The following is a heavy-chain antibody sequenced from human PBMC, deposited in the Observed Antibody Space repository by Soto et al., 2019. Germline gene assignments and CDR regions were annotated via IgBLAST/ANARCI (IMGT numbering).Heavy chain of an antibody. CDR3: ARRGVSGPVDY. Sequence: QLQLQESGPGLVKPSETLSLTCTVSGGSISSSSYYWGWIRQPPGKGLEWIGNIYYSGSAYYNPSLKSRVTISVDMSKNNCPVRLSSVTAADTAVYSCARRGVSGPVDYWGQGTLVTVSS. D-gene: IGHD3-10*01. J-gene: IGHJ4*02. CDR2: IYYSGSA. V-gene: IGHV4-39*02. CDR1: GGSISSSSYY.